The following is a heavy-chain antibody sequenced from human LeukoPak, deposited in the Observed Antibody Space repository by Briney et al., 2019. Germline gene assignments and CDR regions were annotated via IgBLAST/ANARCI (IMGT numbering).Heavy chain of an antibody. Sequence: GGSLRLSCAASGFTVSSHYMSWFRQAPGMGLEWVSAIYTDGSTYYTDSVKGRFTISRDNFKNTLFLQMNSLRAEDTAVYYCAKDYHDYVWGSYRYKGEVHAFDIWGQGTMVTVSS. D-gene: IGHD3-16*02. CDR3: AKDYHDYVWGSYRYKGEVHAFDI. J-gene: IGHJ3*02. CDR2: IYTDGST. CDR1: GFTVSSHY. V-gene: IGHV3-53*01.